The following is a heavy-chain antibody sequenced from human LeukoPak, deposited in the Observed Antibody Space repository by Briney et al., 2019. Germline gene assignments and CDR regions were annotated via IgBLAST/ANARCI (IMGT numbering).Heavy chain of an antibody. CDR2: IFYNGNT. Sequence: SETLSLTCTVSGVSISSSTFYWGWIRKPPGKGLEWIGHIFYNGNTQYNPSLKSRVAISVDTSKNQFSLKLSSVTAADTAVYYCASHISSAGAAVGYYYYMDVWGKGTTVTVSS. V-gene: IGHV4-39*07. J-gene: IGHJ6*03. D-gene: IGHD6-13*01. CDR3: ASHISSAGAAVGYYYYMDV. CDR1: GVSISSSTFY.